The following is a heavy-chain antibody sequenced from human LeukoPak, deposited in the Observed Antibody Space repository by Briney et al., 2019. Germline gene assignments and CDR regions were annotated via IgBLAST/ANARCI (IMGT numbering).Heavy chain of an antibody. CDR2: INTNTGNP. Sequence: GASVKVSCKASGYTFTSYAMNWVRQAPGQGLEWMGWINTNTGNPTYAQGFTGRFVFSLDTSVSTAYLRISSLKAEDTAVYYCARDPLFVVVVAATATDDAFDIWGQGTMVTVSS. CDR3: ARDPLFVVVVAATATDDAFDI. V-gene: IGHV7-4-1*02. J-gene: IGHJ3*02. D-gene: IGHD2-15*01. CDR1: GYTFTSYA.